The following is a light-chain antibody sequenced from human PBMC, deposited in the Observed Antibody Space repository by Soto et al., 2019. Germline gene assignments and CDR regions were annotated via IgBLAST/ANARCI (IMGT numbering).Light chain of an antibody. Sequence: QSVLTQPHSASGTPGQRVTISCSGSSSNIGSNTVNWYQQLPGTAPKLVIYNNSQRPSGVPDRFSGSKSGTSASLAISGLQSEDEADYYCAAWDDSLNGPVVFGGGTKLTVL. J-gene: IGLJ2*01. V-gene: IGLV1-44*01. CDR2: NNS. CDR3: AAWDDSLNGPVV. CDR1: SSNIGSNT.